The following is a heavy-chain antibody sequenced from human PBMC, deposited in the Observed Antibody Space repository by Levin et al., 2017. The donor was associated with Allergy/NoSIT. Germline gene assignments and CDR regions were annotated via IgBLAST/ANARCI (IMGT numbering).Heavy chain of an antibody. J-gene: IGHJ3*02. CDR2: ISDSGST. Sequence: KSSETLSLTCTVSGGSMNRNDWSWIRQPPGKGLEWIGYISDSGSTNYNPSLKSRVTISADTSKNQFSLKLISVTAADTAVYYCARDPYSSGLDAFDIWGQGTMVTVSA. CDR1: GGSMNRND. D-gene: IGHD6-19*01. CDR3: ARDPYSSGLDAFDI. V-gene: IGHV4-59*01.